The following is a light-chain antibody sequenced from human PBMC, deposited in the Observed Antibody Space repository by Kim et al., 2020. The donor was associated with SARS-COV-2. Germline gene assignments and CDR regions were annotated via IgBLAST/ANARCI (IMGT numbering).Light chain of an antibody. CDR3: QAWDSSTADVV. V-gene: IGLV3-1*01. J-gene: IGLJ2*01. Sequence: SPGQPASITCSGDKLGDKYACWYQQKPGQSPVLVIYQDSKRPSGIPERFSGSNSGNTATLTISGTQAMDEADYYCQAWDSSTADVVFGGGTQLTVL. CDR2: QDS. CDR1: KLGDKY.